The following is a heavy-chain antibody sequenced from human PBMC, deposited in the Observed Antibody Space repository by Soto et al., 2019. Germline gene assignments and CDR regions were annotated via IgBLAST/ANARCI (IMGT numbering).Heavy chain of an antibody. V-gene: IGHV3-74*01. CDR2: INSDGSST. CDR3: ARAMTTSRYYYYGMDV. Sequence: EVQLVESGGGLVQPGGSLRLSCAASGFTFSSYWMHWVRQAPGKGLVWVSRINSDGSSTSYADSVKGRFTISRDNAKSTLYLQMNSLRAEDTAVYYCARAMTTSRYYYYGMDVWGQGTTVTVSS. D-gene: IGHD4-4*01. CDR1: GFTFSSYW. J-gene: IGHJ6*02.